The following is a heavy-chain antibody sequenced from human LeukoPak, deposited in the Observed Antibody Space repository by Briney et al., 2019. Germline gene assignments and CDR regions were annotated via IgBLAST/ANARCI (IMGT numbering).Heavy chain of an antibody. CDR3: ARFVVVPAAIRSYYYYYYMDV. CDR1: GYTFTSYG. J-gene: IGHJ6*03. D-gene: IGHD2-2*01. V-gene: IGHV1-18*01. Sequence: GASVKVSCKASGYTFTSYGISWVRQAPGQGLEWMGWISAYNGNTNYAQKLQGRVTMTTDTSTSTAYMELRSLRSDDTAVYYCARFVVVPAAIRSYYYYYYMDVWGKGTTVTISS. CDR2: ISAYNGNT.